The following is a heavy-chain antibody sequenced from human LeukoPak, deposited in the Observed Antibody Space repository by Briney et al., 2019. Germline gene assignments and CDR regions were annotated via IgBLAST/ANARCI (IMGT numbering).Heavy chain of an antibody. J-gene: IGHJ4*02. V-gene: IGHV3-74*01. Sequence: GGSLRLSCAASGFTFSSYWMHWVRQAPGKGLVWVSRINSDGSSIRYADSVKGRFTIARDNAKNTLYLQMNSLRAEDTAVYYCARPDYGDHRFDSWGQGTLFTVSS. CDR2: INSDGSSI. D-gene: IGHD4-17*01. CDR3: ARPDYGDHRFDS. CDR1: GFTFSSYW.